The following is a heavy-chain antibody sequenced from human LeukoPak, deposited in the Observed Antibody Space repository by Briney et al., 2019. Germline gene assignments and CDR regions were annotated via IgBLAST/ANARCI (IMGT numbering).Heavy chain of an antibody. CDR3: AKDGYGGYDPNWFDP. CDR1: GFTFSSYA. V-gene: IGHV3-23*01. CDR2: ISGSGGST. D-gene: IGHD5-12*01. Sequence: GGSLRLSCAASGFTFSSYAMSWVRQAPGKGLEWVSAISGSGGSTYYADSVKGRFTISRDNSKNTLYLQMNSLRAEDTAVYYCAKDGYGGYDPNWFDPWGQGTLVTVSS. J-gene: IGHJ5*02.